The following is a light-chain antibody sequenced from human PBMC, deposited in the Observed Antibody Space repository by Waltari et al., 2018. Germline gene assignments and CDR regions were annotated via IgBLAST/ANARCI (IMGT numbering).Light chain of an antibody. J-gene: IGLJ2*01. CDR1: STNLRSREV. V-gene: IGLV1-40*01. Sequence: QSVLTQPPSVTGAPGQRFTISCTGSSTNLRSREVVHCYQQLPGTAPRPLLYGTNNRPAGVPDRFSGSKSGTSASLAITGLQAEDEADYYCQSYDGSHVVFGGGTKLTVL. CDR2: GTN. CDR3: QSYDGSHVV.